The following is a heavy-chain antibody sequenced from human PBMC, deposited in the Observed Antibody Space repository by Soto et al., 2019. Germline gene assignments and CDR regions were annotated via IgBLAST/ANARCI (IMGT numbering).Heavy chain of an antibody. D-gene: IGHD6-13*01. J-gene: IGHJ4*02. CDR2: ISWDGGST. Sequence: GGSLRLSCAASGFTFDDYTMHWVRQAPGKGLEWVSLISWDGGSTYYADSVKGRFTISRDNSKNSLYLQMNSLRTEDTALYYCARRGDIAAYDYWGQGTLVTVSS. CDR1: GFTFDDYT. V-gene: IGHV3-43*01. CDR3: ARRGDIAAYDY.